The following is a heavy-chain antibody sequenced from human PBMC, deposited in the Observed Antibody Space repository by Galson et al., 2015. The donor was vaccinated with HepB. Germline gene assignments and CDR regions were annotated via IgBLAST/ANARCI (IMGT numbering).Heavy chain of an antibody. CDR2: IYSGGST. Sequence: SLRLSCAASGFTVSSNYMSWVRQAPGKGLEWVSVIYSGGSTYYADSVKGRFTISRDNSKNTLYLQMDNLRAEDTAVYYCARDRYGDYADYWGQGTLVTVSS. V-gene: IGHV3-53*01. J-gene: IGHJ4*02. CDR1: GFTVSSNY. D-gene: IGHD4-17*01. CDR3: ARDRYGDYADY.